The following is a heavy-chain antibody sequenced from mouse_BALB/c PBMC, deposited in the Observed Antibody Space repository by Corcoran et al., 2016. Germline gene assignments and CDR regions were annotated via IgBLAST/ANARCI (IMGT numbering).Heavy chain of an antibody. CDR2: IYWDDDK. CDR1: GFSLSTSGMG. J-gene: IGHJ2*01. D-gene: IGHD4-1*02. V-gene: IGHV8-12*01. Sequence: QVTLKESGPGILQPSQTLSLTCSFSGFSLSTSGMGVSWIRQPSGKGLEWLAHIYWDDDKRYNPSLKSRLTISKDTSSNQVFLKITSVDTADTATYYCARSPSTGYYFDYWGQGTTLTVSS. CDR3: ARSPSTGYYFDY.